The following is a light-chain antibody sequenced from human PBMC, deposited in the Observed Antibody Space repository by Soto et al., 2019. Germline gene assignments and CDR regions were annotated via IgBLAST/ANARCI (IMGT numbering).Light chain of an antibody. CDR1: QIIVTY. J-gene: IGKJ5*01. CDR3: QQTYSTPIT. V-gene: IGKV1-39*01. Sequence: DVQVTQSPSSLSASVGDRVTITCRASQIIVTYLSWYQQRPGKAPTLLIYGASTLQSGVPSRFGGSGSGTDFSPTSNLLQPEDSATYYYQQTYSTPITFGRGTRLEIK. CDR2: GAS.